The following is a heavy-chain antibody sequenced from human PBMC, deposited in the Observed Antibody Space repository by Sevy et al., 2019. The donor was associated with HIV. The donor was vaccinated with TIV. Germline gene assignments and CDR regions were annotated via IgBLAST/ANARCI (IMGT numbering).Heavy chain of an antibody. CDR2: IKRDGSEK. J-gene: IGHJ6*02. D-gene: IGHD2-2*01. V-gene: IGHV3-7*03. CDR3: ARDCSSSTCLWGMDV. CDR1: GFTFSNYW. Sequence: GGSLRLSCAASGFTFSNYWMSWVRQAPGKGLEWVANIKRDGSEKYYVASVKGRFTISRDNAKNSRYLQMNSLRAEETAVYYCARDCSSSTCLWGMDVWGQGTTVTVSS.